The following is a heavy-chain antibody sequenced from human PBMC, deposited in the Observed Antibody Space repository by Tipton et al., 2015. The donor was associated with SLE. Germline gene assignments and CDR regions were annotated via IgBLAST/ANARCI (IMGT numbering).Heavy chain of an antibody. Sequence: SLRLSCAASGFTFSSYAMSWVRQAPGKGLEWVSITYSGGSSTYYADSVKGRFTISRDNSKNTLFLQMNSLRAGDTAVYYCAKGTHVIAYYGSGIYYNFPFDSWGQGTLVTVSS. V-gene: IGHV3-23*03. J-gene: IGHJ4*02. CDR1: GFTFSSYA. CDR3: AKGTHVIAYYGSGIYYNFPFDS. CDR2: TYSGGSST. D-gene: IGHD3-10*01.